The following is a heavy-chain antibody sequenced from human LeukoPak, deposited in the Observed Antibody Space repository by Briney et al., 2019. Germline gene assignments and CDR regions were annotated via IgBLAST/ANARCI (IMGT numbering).Heavy chain of an antibody. CDR3: AKERNLEIAVAGTIFDY. D-gene: IGHD6-19*01. CDR2: IYSDGST. CDR1: GFTFSSYA. Sequence: GGSLRLSCAASGFTFSSYAMSWVRQAPGKGLEWVSVIYSDGSTYYADSVKGRFTISRDNSKNMIYLEMDSLRAEDTAVYYCAKERNLEIAVAGTIFDYWGQGTLVTVSS. J-gene: IGHJ4*02. V-gene: IGHV3-66*01.